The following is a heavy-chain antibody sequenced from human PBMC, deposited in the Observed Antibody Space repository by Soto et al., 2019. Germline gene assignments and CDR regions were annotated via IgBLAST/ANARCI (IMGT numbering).Heavy chain of an antibody. J-gene: IGHJ4*02. CDR1: GYSFSNFW. CDR3: FRGGVTSRTFDY. D-gene: IGHD3-16*01. Sequence: GESLKISCQASGYSFSNFWIAWVRQMPGQGLEWMGIIFPDDSDTRYSPSFQGHVTISVDKSISTAYVQWSSLKASDSAIYYCFRGGVTSRTFDYWGQGTLVTVSS. CDR2: IFPDDSDT. V-gene: IGHV5-51*01.